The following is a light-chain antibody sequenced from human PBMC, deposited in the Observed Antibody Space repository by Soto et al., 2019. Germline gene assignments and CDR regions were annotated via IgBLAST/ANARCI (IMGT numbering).Light chain of an antibody. V-gene: IGLV1-44*01. J-gene: IGLJ1*01. CDR3: AAWDSSLNGHV. CDR2: TDN. CDR1: SSNIGKNT. Sequence: VLIQPPSASGTPGQRVTISCSGSSSNIGKNTVHWFQQLPGAAPQLLISTDNQRPSGVPDRFSGSKSGASGSLAISGLQSEDEADYYCAAWDSSLNGHVFGTGTKVTVL.